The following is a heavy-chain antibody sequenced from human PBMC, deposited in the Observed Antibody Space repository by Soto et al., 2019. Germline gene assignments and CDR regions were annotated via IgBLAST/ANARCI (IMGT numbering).Heavy chain of an antibody. CDR1: GFSFSRYA. CDR2: FSGSGGST. D-gene: IGHD2-15*01. J-gene: IGHJ4*02. CDR3: AKCGGLGTPRGSGTCYCPIDY. Sequence: DVHLLESGGGLVQPGGSLRLSCAASGFSFSRYAMIWVRQAPGKGHEWVSCFSGSGGSTYYAESVKGRFTISRDNSKNTLYLQMNSLRAEDTAVYYCAKCGGLGTPRGSGTCYCPIDYWGQGTLVTVSS. V-gene: IGHV3-23*01.